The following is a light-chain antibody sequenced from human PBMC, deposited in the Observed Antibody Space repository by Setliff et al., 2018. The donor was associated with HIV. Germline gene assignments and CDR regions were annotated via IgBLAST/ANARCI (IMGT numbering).Light chain of an antibody. V-gene: IGLV1-40*01. Sequence: QSVLTQPPSVSGAPGQRVTIFCTGGPSTIGPGHDVHWYQQLPGTAPKLLVYGSRNRPSGVPDRFSGSKSGNSASLAITGLQAEDEGDYYCQTYDTRLNIYVFGTGTKVTVL. CDR2: GSR. J-gene: IGLJ1*01. CDR3: QTYDTRLNIYV. CDR1: PSTIGPGHD.